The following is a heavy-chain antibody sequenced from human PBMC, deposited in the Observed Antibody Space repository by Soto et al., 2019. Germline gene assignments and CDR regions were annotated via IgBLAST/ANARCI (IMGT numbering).Heavy chain of an antibody. D-gene: IGHD4-17*01. CDR2: IYHSGST. V-gene: IGHV4-4*02. Sequence: QVQLQESGPGLVKPSGTLSLTCAVSGGSINSTNWWSWVRQPPGKGLEWIGEIYHSGSTNYNPSLKNRITISVDKSKNQVSLKLGSVTAADTAVYYCARVWTTGTNWFDPWGQGTLVTVSS. J-gene: IGHJ5*02. CDR1: GGSINSTNW. CDR3: ARVWTTGTNWFDP.